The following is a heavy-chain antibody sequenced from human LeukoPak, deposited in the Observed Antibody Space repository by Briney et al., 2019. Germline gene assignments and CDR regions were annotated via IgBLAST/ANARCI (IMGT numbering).Heavy chain of an antibody. D-gene: IGHD4-17*01. J-gene: IGHJ4*02. V-gene: IGHV3-23*01. CDR1: GFTFSSYA. CDR3: AKDDDDGDHVVVDH. CDR2: ISGSGGST. Sequence: GGSLRLSCAASGFTFSSYAMNWVRQAPGKGLEWVSGISGSGGSTYYADSVKGRFTVSRDNSKNTEYLQMNSLRAEDTAIYYCAKDDDDGDHVVVDHWGQGTPVTVSS.